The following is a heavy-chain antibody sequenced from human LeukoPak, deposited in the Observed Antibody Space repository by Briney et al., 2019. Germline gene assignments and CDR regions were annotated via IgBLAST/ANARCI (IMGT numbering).Heavy chain of an antibody. V-gene: IGHV1-18*01. CDR3: ARAARNSSPSSKYFQH. Sequence: ASVKGSCKASGYTFTTYGISWVRQAPGQGLEWLGWISAYNGNTNYAQKLQGRVTMTTDTSTSTAHMELRSLRSDDTAVYYCARAARNSSPSSKYFQHWGQGTLVTVPS. CDR2: ISAYNGNT. D-gene: IGHD6-13*01. CDR1: GYTFTTYG. J-gene: IGHJ1*01.